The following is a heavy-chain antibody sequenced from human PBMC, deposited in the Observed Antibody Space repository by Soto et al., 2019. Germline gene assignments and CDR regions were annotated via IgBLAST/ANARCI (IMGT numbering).Heavy chain of an antibody. Sequence: EVRLVESGGGLIQPGGSLRLSCAASGFTVSSDYMHWVRQAPGKGLEWVSVIHSGGSTYYADSVKGRFTVSRDNFKNTVYLQLNSLRVEDTAVYYCARHDWFDPWGQGILVTVSS. CDR2: IHSGGST. J-gene: IGHJ5*02. CDR1: GFTVSSDY. CDR3: ARHDWFDP. V-gene: IGHV3-53*01.